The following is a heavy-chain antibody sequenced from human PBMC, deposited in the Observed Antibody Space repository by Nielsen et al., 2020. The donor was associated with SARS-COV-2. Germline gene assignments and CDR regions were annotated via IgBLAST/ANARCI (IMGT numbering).Heavy chain of an antibody. Sequence: GGSLRLSCAASGFTFSSYAMHWVRQAPGKGLEWVAVISYDGSNKYYADSVKGRFTISRDNAKNSLYLQMNSLRAEDTAVYYCARDSGDLFGVVKEDYYGMDVWGQGTTVTVSS. V-gene: IGHV3-30*04. D-gene: IGHD3-3*01. CDR3: ARDSGDLFGVVKEDYYGMDV. CDR1: GFTFSSYA. J-gene: IGHJ6*02. CDR2: ISYDGSNK.